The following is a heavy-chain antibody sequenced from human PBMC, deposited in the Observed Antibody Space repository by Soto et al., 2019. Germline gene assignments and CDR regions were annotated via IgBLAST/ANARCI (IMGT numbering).Heavy chain of an antibody. J-gene: IGHJ4*02. V-gene: IGHV3-23*01. CDR3: ATIIIPAATNFY. D-gene: IGHD2-2*01. CDR1: GITFTAYA. CDR2: ISGSGGST. Sequence: EVQLLESGGGLVQPGGSLRLSCAASGITFTAYAIRWVRQAPGKGMEWVSSISGSGGSTYYADSVKGRLTISRDNSKNTLKLQMTSLRAGDTAVYYCATIIIPAATNFYWGQGTLVTVSS.